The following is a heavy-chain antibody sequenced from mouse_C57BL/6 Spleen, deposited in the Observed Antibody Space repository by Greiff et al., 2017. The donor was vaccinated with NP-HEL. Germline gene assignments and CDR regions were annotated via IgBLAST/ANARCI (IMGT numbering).Heavy chain of an antibody. CDR2: ISSGSSTI. CDR3: ARPAYYGNYWFAY. CDR1: GFTFSDYG. V-gene: IGHV5-17*01. Sequence: EVQLVESGGGLVKPGGSLKLSCAASGFTFSDYGMHWVRQAPEKGLEWVAYISSGSSTIYYADTVKGRFTISRDNAKNTLFLQMTSLRSEDTAMYYCARPAYYGNYWFAYWGQGTLVTVSA. D-gene: IGHD2-10*01. J-gene: IGHJ3*01.